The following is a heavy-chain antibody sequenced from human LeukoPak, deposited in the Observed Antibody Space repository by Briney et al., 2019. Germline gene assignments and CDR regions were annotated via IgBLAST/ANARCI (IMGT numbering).Heavy chain of an antibody. CDR3: AKDLKGEFGELFDY. V-gene: IGHV3-23*01. Sequence: GGSLRLSCAASGFTFSSYAMSWVRQAPGKGLEWVSAISGSGGSTYYADSVKGRLTISRDNSKNTLYLQMNSLRAEDTAVYYCAKDLKGEFGELFDYWGQGTLVTVSS. CDR1: GFTFSSYA. J-gene: IGHJ4*02. D-gene: IGHD3-10*01. CDR2: ISGSGGST.